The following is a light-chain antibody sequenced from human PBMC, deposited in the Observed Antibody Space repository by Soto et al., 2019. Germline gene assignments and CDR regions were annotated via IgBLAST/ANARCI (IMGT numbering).Light chain of an antibody. CDR3: QQYNNWPPIT. Sequence: EIVMTQSPATLSVSAGETATLSCRASQSVRSNLAWYQQKRGQVPRLLIYGASTRATGIPARFSGSGSGTEFTLTITSLQSEDFAVYYCQQYNNWPPITFGQGTRQEIK. V-gene: IGKV3-15*01. J-gene: IGKJ5*01. CDR1: QSVRSN. CDR2: GAS.